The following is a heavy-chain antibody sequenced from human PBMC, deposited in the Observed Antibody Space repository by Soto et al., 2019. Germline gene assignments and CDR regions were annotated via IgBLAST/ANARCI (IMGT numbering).Heavy chain of an antibody. CDR3: ARTYCGGDCYSSEYFDY. CDR2: IYPGDSDT. Sequence: GESLKISCKGSGYSFTSYWIGWVRQMPGKGLEWMGIIYPGDSDTRYSPSFQGQVTISADKSISTAYLQWSSLKASDTAMYYCARTYCGGDCYSSEYFDYWGQGTLVTVSS. CDR1: GYSFTSYW. J-gene: IGHJ4*02. V-gene: IGHV5-51*01. D-gene: IGHD2-21*02.